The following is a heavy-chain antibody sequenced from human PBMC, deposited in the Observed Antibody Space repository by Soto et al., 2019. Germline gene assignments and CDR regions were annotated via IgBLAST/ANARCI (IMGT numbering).Heavy chain of an antibody. D-gene: IGHD3-3*01. Sequence: PGGSLRLSCAASGFTFSSYWMHWVRQAPGKGLVWVSRINSDGSSTSYADSVKGRFTISRDNAKNTLYLQMNSLRAEDTAVYYCARVRPRANYDFWSGYYGYYYYYYMDVWGKGTTVTVSS. J-gene: IGHJ6*03. V-gene: IGHV3-74*01. CDR2: INSDGSST. CDR1: GFTFSSYW. CDR3: ARVRPRANYDFWSGYYGYYYYYYMDV.